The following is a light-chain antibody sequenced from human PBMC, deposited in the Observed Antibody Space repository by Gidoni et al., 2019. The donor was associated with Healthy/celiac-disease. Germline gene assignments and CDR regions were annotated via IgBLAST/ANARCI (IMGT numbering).Light chain of an antibody. CDR3: QQYNSYST. V-gene: IGKV1-5*03. J-gene: IGKJ1*01. CDR1: QSISSW. Sequence: DIQMTQSPSTLSASVGDRVTITCRASQSISSWLAWYQQKPGKAPKLLIYKASSLESGVPSRFRCRGSGTEFTLTIRSLQPDGFATYFCQQYNSYSTFGQGTKVEIK. CDR2: KAS.